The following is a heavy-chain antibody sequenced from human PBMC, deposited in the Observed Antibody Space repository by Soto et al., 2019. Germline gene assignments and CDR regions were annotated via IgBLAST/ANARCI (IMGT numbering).Heavy chain of an antibody. V-gene: IGHV4-31*03. D-gene: IGHD4-17*01. CDR3: ARARLRAVYAFDF. CDR2: IYYNGNT. J-gene: IGHJ3*01. CDR1: GVSITSGAYY. Sequence: SETLSLTCTLSGVSITSGAYYWTWVHQHPGKGLEWIGYIYYNGNTYFSPSLKSRLTISIDTSKNQFSLKLSSVTAADTAMYYCARARLRAVYAFDFWGQGTMVTVS.